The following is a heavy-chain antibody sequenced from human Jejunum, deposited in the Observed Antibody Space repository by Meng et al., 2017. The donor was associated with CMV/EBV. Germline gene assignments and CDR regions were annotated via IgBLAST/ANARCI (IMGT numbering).Heavy chain of an antibody. D-gene: IGHD3-16*01. J-gene: IGHJ4*02. V-gene: IGHV3-7*04. CDR3: ARAHNFAPY. CDR2: IKPDGSEE. CDR1: GFTLNSFY. Sequence: EVDLGESCGGLFQPGVSLRLSCVASGFTLNSFYMSWVRQAPGEGLNWVATIKPDGSEEYYVDSVKGRFTVSRDNAKNSLFLQMNSLRVEDTAVYYCARAHNFAPYWGQGTVVTVSS.